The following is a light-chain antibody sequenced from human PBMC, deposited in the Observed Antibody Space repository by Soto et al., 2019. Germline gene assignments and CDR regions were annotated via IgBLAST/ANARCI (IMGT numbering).Light chain of an antibody. CDR3: TSYAGTYSFFYV. Sequence: LTQPASVSGSPGQSVTISCTGTSSDVGAYNYVSWYQQLPGKAPKLIIYEVSKRPSGVPDRFSGSKSGNTASLTVSGLQAEDEADYYCTSYAGTYSFFYVFGTGTKVTVL. V-gene: IGLV2-8*01. CDR2: EVS. CDR1: SSDVGAYNY. J-gene: IGLJ1*01.